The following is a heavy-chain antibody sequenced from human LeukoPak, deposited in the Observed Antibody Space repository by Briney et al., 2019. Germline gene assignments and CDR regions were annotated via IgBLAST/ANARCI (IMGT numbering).Heavy chain of an antibody. Sequence: GGSLRLSCAASGFTFSSYEMNWVRQAPGKGLEWVSAISAGGGTTYYADSVKGRFTTSRDNSKNTLYLQMNSLRAEDTAVYSCAKKAAAGEYFDYWGQGTLVTVSS. J-gene: IGHJ4*02. CDR2: ISAGGGTT. CDR3: AKKAAAGEYFDY. CDR1: GFTFSSYE. V-gene: IGHV3-23*01. D-gene: IGHD6-13*01.